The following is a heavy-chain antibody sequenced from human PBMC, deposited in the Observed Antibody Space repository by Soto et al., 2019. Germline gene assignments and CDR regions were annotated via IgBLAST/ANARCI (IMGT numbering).Heavy chain of an antibody. V-gene: IGHV1-2*04. Sequence: ASVKVSCKASGYTFTGYYMHWVRQAPGQGLEWMGWINPNSGGTNYAQKFQGWVTMTRDTSISTAYMELSRLRSDDTAVYYCARAVRGYSCGSYGWHYYHYGLAVSGQGTTDTVSS. CDR2: INPNSGGT. D-gene: IGHD5-18*01. J-gene: IGHJ6*01. CDR1: GYTFTGYY. CDR3: ARAVRGYSCGSYGWHYYHYGLAV.